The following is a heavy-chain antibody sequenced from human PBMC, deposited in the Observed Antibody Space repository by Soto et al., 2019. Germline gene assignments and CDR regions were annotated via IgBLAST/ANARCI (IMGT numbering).Heavy chain of an antibody. V-gene: IGHV1-18*01. J-gene: IGHJ4*02. Sequence: ASVKVSCKASGYTFTSYGISWVRQAPGQGLEWMGWISAYNGNTNYAQKLQGRVTMTTDTSTSTAYMELRSLRSDDTAVYYCARGTCSGGSCYYFDYSGQGTLVTVSS. D-gene: IGHD2-15*01. CDR2: ISAYNGNT. CDR1: GYTFTSYG. CDR3: ARGTCSGGSCYYFDY.